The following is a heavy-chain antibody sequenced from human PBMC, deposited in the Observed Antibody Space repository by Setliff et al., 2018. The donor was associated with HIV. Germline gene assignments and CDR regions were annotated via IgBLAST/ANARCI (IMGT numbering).Heavy chain of an antibody. CDR3: ARARNKWGTFDY. D-gene: IGHD1-26*01. CDR1: GGSFSSYS. J-gene: IGHJ4*01. V-gene: IGHV1-69*13. CDR2: IIPIFGTV. Sequence: SVKVSCKASGGSFSSYSISWVRQAPGQGLEWMGGIIPIFGTVNYAQRFQGRVTISADGSTSSAYMELNSLRSEDTAVYYCARARNKWGTFDYWGQGTLVTDSS.